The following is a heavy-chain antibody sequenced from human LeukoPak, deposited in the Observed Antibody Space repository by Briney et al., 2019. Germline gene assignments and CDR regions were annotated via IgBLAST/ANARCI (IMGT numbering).Heavy chain of an antibody. CDR1: GGSISSYY. Sequence: SETLSLTCTVSGGSISSYYWSWIRQPPGKGLEWIGYIYYSGSTNYNPSLKSRVTISVDTSKNQFSLKLSSVTAADTAVYYCARDRGYDILTGYYNRNYYYYYYMDVWGKGTTVTISS. CDR2: IYYSGST. V-gene: IGHV4-59*12. J-gene: IGHJ6*03. CDR3: ARDRGYDILTGYYNRNYYYYYYMDV. D-gene: IGHD3-9*01.